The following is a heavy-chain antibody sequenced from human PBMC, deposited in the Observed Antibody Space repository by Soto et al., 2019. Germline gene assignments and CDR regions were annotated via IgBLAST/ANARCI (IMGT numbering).Heavy chain of an antibody. J-gene: IGHJ6*02. V-gene: IGHV3-30*03. Sequence: HPGGSLRLSCGASGFTFNGHGMHWVRQAPGKGLEWVAVISYEGSNNFYAESVKGRFTISRDNSKNTLYLQMNSLRREDTAVYYCARGAEYQLLSRDYFYGMDVWGQGTTVTVSS. D-gene: IGHD2-2*01. CDR1: GFTFNGHG. CDR2: ISYEGSNN. CDR3: ARGAEYQLLSRDYFYGMDV.